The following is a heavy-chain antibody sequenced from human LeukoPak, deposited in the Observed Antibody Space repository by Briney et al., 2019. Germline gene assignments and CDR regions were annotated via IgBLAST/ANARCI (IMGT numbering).Heavy chain of an antibody. CDR3: ASSREGRVDSETRLVDY. CDR1: GYTFTNYA. D-gene: IGHD1-7*01. V-gene: IGHV1-3*01. Sequence: ASVKVSCKASGYTFTNYAIHWVRQAPGQRLEWMAWINAGNGNTKYSQNFQGRVTITRDTSASTAYMELRSLRSEDTAVYYCASSREGRVDSETRLVDYWGQGTLVTVSS. J-gene: IGHJ4*02. CDR2: INAGNGNT.